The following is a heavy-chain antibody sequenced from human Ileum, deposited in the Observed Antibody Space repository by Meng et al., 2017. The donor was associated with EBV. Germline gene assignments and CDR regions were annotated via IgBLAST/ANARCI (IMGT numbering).Heavy chain of an antibody. CDR2: IYYSGTT. J-gene: IGHJ4*02. CDR3: ASRELAPFDY. V-gene: IGHV4-39*07. CDR1: GGSFSSRKYY. Sequence: QLHDTGPGLVKPSETLSLTCSVSGGSFSSRKYYWGWIRQPPGKALEWIASIYYSGTTYYNPSLQSRVSISVDKSKNQVSLNMTSMTAADTAVYYCASRELAPFDYWGQGTLVTVSS. D-gene: IGHD1-26*01.